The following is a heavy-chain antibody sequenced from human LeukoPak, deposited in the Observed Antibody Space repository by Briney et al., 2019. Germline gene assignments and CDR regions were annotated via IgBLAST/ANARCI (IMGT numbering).Heavy chain of an antibody. CDR3: ARAAKWELLKGGLDS. D-gene: IGHD1-26*01. Sequence: ASVKVSCKASGYTFTDFYMHWVRQAPGQGLEWMGCINLNSGGTNYAQIFQGRVTMTRDTSISTAYMELNRLISDDTAVYYCARAAKWELLKGGLDSWGQGTLVTVSS. V-gene: IGHV1-2*02. CDR2: INLNSGGT. J-gene: IGHJ4*02. CDR1: GYTFTDFY.